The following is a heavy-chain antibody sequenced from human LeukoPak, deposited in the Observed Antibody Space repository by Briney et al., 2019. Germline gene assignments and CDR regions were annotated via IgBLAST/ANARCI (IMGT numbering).Heavy chain of an antibody. V-gene: IGHV4-4*07. D-gene: IGHD6-19*01. J-gene: IGHJ4*02. CDR3: ARAAEYSSGWYLFDY. CDR1: GSSISNYY. CDR2: IYTSGGT. Sequence: SETLSLTCTVSGSSISNYYWTWIRQPAGKGLEWIGRIYTSGGTNYNPSLKTRVTMSVDTSKNQVSLKLSSVTAADTAMYYCARAAEYSSGWYLFDYWGQGILVTVSA.